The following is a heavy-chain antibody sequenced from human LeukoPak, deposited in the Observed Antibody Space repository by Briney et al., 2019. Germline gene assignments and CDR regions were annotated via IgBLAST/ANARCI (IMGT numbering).Heavy chain of an antibody. CDR2: IYTSGST. V-gene: IGHV4-4*07. Sequence: SSETPSLTCTVSGGSISSNYWYWIRQPAGKGLEWIGRIYTSGSTYYNPSLKSRVTISVDTSKNQFSLKLSSVTAADTAVYYCARGEGSGSYFYYFDYWGQGTLVTVSS. CDR3: ARGEGSGSYFYYFDY. D-gene: IGHD3-10*01. CDR1: GGSISSNY. J-gene: IGHJ4*02.